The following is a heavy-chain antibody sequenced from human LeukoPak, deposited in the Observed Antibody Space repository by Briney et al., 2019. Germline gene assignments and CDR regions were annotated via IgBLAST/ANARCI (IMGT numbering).Heavy chain of an antibody. CDR2: ISWNSGII. Sequence: GGSLRLSCAASGFTFEDYAMHWVRQVPGKGLEWVSSISWNSGIIGYADSVKGRFTISRDNSKNTLYLQMNSLRAEDTAVYYCAREGYYDSSGQDWGQGTLVTVSS. V-gene: IGHV3-9*01. J-gene: IGHJ4*02. D-gene: IGHD3-22*01. CDR3: AREGYYDSSGQD. CDR1: GFTFEDYA.